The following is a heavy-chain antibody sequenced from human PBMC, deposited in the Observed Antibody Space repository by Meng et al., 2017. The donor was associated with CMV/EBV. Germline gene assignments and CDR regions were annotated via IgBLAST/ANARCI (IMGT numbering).Heavy chain of an antibody. CDR2: ISYDGSNK. CDR1: GVTFSSYA. J-gene: IGHJ4*02. V-gene: IGHV3-30-3*01. CDR3: ARGMRVRGGQY. D-gene: IGHD3-10*01. Sequence: GESLKISCAASGVTFSSYAMHWVRQAPGKGLEWVAVISYDGSNKYYEDSLKGRFTISRDKSKNTLYLQMNSLRAEDTAVYYCARGMRVRGGQYWGQGTLVTVSS.